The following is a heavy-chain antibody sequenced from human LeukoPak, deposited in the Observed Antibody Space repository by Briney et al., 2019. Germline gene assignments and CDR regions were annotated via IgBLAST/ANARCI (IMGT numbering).Heavy chain of an antibody. V-gene: IGHV4-59*02. Sequence: SETLSLTCTVSGGSVSSYYWSWIRQAPGKGLEWIGYIYYSGSTNYNPSLKSRVTISVDTSKNQFSLKLSPVTAADTAVYYCARESLAAALDYWGQGTPVTVSS. CDR2: IYYSGST. D-gene: IGHD6-13*01. CDR1: GGSVSSYY. CDR3: ARESLAAALDY. J-gene: IGHJ4*02.